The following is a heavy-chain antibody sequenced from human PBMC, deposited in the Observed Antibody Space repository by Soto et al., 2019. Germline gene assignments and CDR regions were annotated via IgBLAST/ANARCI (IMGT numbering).Heavy chain of an antibody. CDR3: AKEMRRTFGVVPLTLDY. CDR2: ISYDGSNK. CDR1: GFTFSSYG. V-gene: IGHV3-30*18. Sequence: TGGSLRLSCAASGFTFSSYGMHWVRQAPGKGLEWVAVISYDGSNKYYADSVKGRFTISRDNSKNTLYLQMNSLRAEDTAVYYCAKEMRRTFGVVPLTLDYWGQGTLVTVSS. J-gene: IGHJ4*02. D-gene: IGHD3-3*01.